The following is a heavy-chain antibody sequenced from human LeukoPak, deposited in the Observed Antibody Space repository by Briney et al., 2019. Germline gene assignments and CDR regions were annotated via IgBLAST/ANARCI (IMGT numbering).Heavy chain of an antibody. CDR2: IIPIFGTA. CDR3: ARDRNYNCGGDCYTFDY. Sequence: SVKVSCKASGGTFSSYAISWVRQAPGQGLEWMGGIIPIFGTANCAQKFQGRVTITADESTSTAYMELSSLRSEDTAVYYCARDRNYNCGGDCYTFDYWGQGTLVTVSS. CDR1: GGTFSSYA. V-gene: IGHV1-69*01. D-gene: IGHD2-21*01. J-gene: IGHJ4*02.